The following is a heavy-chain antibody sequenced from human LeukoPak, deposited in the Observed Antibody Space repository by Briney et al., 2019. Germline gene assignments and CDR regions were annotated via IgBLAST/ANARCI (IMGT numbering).Heavy chain of an antibody. CDR1: GASISSSTDY. Sequence: NPSDTLSLTCTLSGASISSSTDYWGWIRQPPGKGLHFIGSIYYSGGTYYNAALQRRVTITVDTSKTQFSLKLNSVTAADAAVYYCARRLAAAGADDFDYWGQGTVVTVSA. D-gene: IGHD6-13*01. J-gene: IGHJ4*02. V-gene: IGHV4-39*01. CDR3: ARRLAAAGADDFDY. CDR2: IYYSGGT.